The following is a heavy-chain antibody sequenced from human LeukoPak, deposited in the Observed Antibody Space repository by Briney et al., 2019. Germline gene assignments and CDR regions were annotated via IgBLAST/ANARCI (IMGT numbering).Heavy chain of an antibody. CDR3: ARPIRIVGATLRDY. V-gene: IGHV5-51*01. J-gene: IGHJ4*02. Sequence: GESLKISCKGPGYSFTSYWIGWGRQLPGKGLEWMWIIYPRDSDTRYSPSFQGQVTISADKSISTAYLQWSSLKASDTAMYYCARPIRIVGATLRDYWGQGTLVTVSS. CDR2: IYPRDSDT. D-gene: IGHD1-26*01. CDR1: GYSFTSYW.